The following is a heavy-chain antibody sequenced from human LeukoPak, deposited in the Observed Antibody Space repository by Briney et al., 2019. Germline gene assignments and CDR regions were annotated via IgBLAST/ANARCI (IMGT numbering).Heavy chain of an antibody. J-gene: IGHJ3*02. D-gene: IGHD6-13*01. CDR1: GYTFTSYA. CDR3: ASTSDTYSSSWRDAFDI. CDR2: INPSGGST. V-gene: IGHV1-46*01. Sequence: GASVKVSCKASGYTFTSYAMHWVRQAPGQGLEWMGIINPSGGSTSYAQKFQGRVTMTRDTSTSTVYMELSSLRSEDTAVYYCASTSDTYSSSWRDAFDIWGQGTMVTVSS.